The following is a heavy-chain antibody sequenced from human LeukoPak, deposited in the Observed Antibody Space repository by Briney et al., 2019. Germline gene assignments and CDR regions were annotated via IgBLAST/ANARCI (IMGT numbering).Heavy chain of an antibody. CDR1: GFTFSSYS. Sequence: GGTLRLSCAASGFTFSSYSMNWVRQAPGKGLELVSSISSSSSYIYYADSVKGRFTISRDNAKNSLYLQMNSLRAEDTAVYYCATSSDYGDYRTVDYWGQGTLVTVSS. D-gene: IGHD4-17*01. V-gene: IGHV3-21*01. CDR3: ATSSDYGDYRTVDY. CDR2: ISSSSSYI. J-gene: IGHJ4*02.